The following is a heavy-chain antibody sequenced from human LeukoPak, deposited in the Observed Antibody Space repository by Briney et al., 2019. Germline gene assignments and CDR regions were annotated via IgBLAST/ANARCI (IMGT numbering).Heavy chain of an antibody. Sequence: GGSLRLSCAASGFTFSSYWMHWVRQAPGKGLVWVSRINTDGSSTSYADSVKGRFTISRDNSKNTLYLQMNSLIAEDTAVYYCAKSGYNRFDYWGQGTRVTVSS. CDR2: INTDGSST. CDR1: GFTFSSYW. V-gene: IGHV3-74*01. D-gene: IGHD5-24*01. J-gene: IGHJ4*02. CDR3: AKSGYNRFDY.